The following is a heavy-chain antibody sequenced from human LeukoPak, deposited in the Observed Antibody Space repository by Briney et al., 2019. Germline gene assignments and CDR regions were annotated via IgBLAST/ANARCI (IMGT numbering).Heavy chain of an antibody. CDR1: GGSISSSSYY. J-gene: IGHJ4*02. V-gene: IGHV4-39*01. CDR2: IYYSGST. CDR3: ARVSSVLFDY. Sequence: SETLSLTCTVSGGSISSSSYYWGWIRQPPGKGLEWIGSIYYSGSTYYNPSLKSRVTISVDTSKNQFSLKLSSVTAADTALYYCARVSSVLFDYWGQGTLVTVSS. D-gene: IGHD5/OR15-5a*01.